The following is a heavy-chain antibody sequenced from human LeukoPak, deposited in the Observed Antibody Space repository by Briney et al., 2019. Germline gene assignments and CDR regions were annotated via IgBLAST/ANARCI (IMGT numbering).Heavy chain of an antibody. CDR3: AKARSAFDI. CDR2: ISWNSGSI. V-gene: IGHV3-9*01. D-gene: IGHD1-26*01. Sequence: PGRSLRLSCAASGFTFDDYAMHWVRQAPGKGLEWVSGISWNSGSIGYADSVRGRFTISRDNAKNSLYLQMNSLRAEDTAVYYCAKARSAFDIWGQGTMVTVSS. CDR1: GFTFDDYA. J-gene: IGHJ3*02.